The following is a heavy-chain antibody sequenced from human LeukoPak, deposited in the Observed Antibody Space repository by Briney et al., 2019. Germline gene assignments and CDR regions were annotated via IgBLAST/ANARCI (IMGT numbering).Heavy chain of an antibody. CDR2: IWYDGSNK. V-gene: IGHV3-33*01. CDR3: ARGSNYFDY. CDR1: GFTFSSYG. J-gene: IGHJ4*02. Sequence: PGGSLRLSCAASGFTFSSYGMHWVRQAPGKGLEWVAVIWYDGSNKYYADSVKGRFTISRDNSKNTLYLQMNSLRAEDTAVYYCARGSNYFDYWGREPWSPSPQ.